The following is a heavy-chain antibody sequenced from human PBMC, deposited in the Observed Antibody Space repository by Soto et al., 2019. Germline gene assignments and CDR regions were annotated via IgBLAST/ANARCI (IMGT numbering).Heavy chain of an antibody. J-gene: IGHJ5*02. V-gene: IGHV3-64D*06. D-gene: IGHD3-9*01. Sequence: GGSLRLSCSASGFTFSEYSMHWVRQAPGKGLQYVSTISSDGGITYYADSVKGRFTISRDNSKNTLYLQMNSLRPEDTAVYYCVKVSTFYDILTGYYSTNFFDPWGQGTLVSVSS. CDR3: VKVSTFYDILTGYYSTNFFDP. CDR2: ISSDGGIT. CDR1: GFTFSEYS.